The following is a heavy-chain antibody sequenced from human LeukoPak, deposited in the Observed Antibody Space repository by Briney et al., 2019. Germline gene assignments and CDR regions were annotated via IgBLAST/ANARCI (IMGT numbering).Heavy chain of an antibody. V-gene: IGHV3-30-3*01. CDR3: ARDYYDSSGYSSGSDY. D-gene: IGHD3-22*01. CDR1: GLTFSSYA. CDR2: ISYNGSNK. J-gene: IGHJ4*02. Sequence: SLRLPCAASGLTFSSYAMHCVRQAPGKGLVGVAVISYNGSNKYYADSVKCRFTISRNNSKNTLYLQMNSLRAEDTAVYYCARDYYDSSGYSSGSDYWGQGTLVTVSS.